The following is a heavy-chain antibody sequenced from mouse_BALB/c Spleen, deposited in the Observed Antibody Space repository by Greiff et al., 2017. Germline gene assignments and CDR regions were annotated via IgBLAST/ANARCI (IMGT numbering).Heavy chain of an antibody. CDR1: GFTFSSFG. CDR3: ASWGNSRFAY. CDR2: ISSGSSTI. V-gene: IGHV5-17*02. Sequence: VQLKESGGGLVQPGGSRKLSCAASGFTFSSFGMHWVRQAPEKGLEWVAYISSGSSTIYYADTVKGRFTISRDNPKNTLFLQMTSLRSEDTAMYYCASWGNSRFAYWGQGTLVTVSA. J-gene: IGHJ3*01. D-gene: IGHD2-1*01.